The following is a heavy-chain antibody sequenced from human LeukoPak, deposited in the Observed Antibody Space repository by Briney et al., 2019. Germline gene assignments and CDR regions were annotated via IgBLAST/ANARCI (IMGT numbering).Heavy chain of an antibody. V-gene: IGHV4-61*02. J-gene: IGHJ4*02. CDR1: GGSISSGSYH. Sequence: TRSLTCTVSGGSISSGSYHWSWIRQPAGKGLEWIGRIYTSGSTNYNPSLKSRVTISGDTSKNQFSLKLSSVTAADTAVYYCARLRDGYNGGGVDYWGQGTLVTVSS. CDR2: IYTSGST. CDR3: ARLRDGYNGGGVDY. D-gene: IGHD5-24*01.